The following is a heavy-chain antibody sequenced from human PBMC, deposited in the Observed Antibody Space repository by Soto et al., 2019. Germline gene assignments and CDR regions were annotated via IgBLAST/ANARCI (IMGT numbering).Heavy chain of an antibody. CDR2: MNPNSGDT. Sequence: ASVKVSCKASGYTFTSYDINWVRQATGQGLEWMGWMNPNSGDTGYAQKFQGRVTMTRNTSITTAYMELSSLRSEDAAMYYCARGSYSTGWLANWGQGTLLSLCS. CDR1: GYTFTSYD. J-gene: IGHJ4*02. D-gene: IGHD6-19*01. V-gene: IGHV1-8*01. CDR3: ARGSYSTGWLAN.